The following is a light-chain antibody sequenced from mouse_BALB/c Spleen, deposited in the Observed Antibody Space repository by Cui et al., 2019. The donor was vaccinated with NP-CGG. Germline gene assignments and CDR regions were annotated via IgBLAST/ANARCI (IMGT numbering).Light chain of an antibody. CDR1: TGAVTTSNY. CDR3: ALWYSNHWV. V-gene: IGLV1*01. J-gene: IGLJ1*01. Sequence: QAVVTQASAPTTSPGETVTLTCRSSTGAVTTSNYANWVQEKPDHLFTGLIGGTNNRAPGVPARFSGSLIGDKAVLIITGAQTEDEAIYYCALWYSNHWVFGGGTKLTVL. CDR2: GTN.